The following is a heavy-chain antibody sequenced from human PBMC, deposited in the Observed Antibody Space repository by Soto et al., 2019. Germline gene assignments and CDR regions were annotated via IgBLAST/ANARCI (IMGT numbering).Heavy chain of an antibody. J-gene: IGHJ1*01. Sequence: SVKVSCKASGGTFSSYSISWVREAPGQGLEWMGGIIPIFGTANYAQKFQGRVTITADESTSTAYMELSSLRSEDTAVYYCAREKNSGSYLIQHWGQGTLVTVSS. CDR3: AREKNSGSYLIQH. CDR1: GGTFSSYS. V-gene: IGHV1-69*13. D-gene: IGHD1-26*01. CDR2: IIPIFGTA.